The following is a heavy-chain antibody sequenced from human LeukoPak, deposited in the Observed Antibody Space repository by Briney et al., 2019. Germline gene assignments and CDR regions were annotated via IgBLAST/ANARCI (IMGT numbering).Heavy chain of an antibody. Sequence: PSETLSLTCTVSGGSISSSSYYWGWIRQPPGKGLEWIGNIYYSGSTYYNPSLKSRVTISVDTSKNQFSLKLSSLTAADTAVYYCARHVVVVPAAKGLYYDFWSGLPVYWFDPWGQGTLVTVSS. CDR1: GGSISSSSYY. V-gene: IGHV4-39*01. CDR3: ARHVVVVPAAKGLYYDFWSGLPVYWFDP. J-gene: IGHJ5*02. CDR2: IYYSGST. D-gene: IGHD2-2*01.